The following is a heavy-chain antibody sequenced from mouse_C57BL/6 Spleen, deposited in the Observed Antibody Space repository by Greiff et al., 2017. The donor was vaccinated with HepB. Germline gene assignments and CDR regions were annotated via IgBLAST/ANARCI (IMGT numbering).Heavy chain of an antibody. J-gene: IGHJ4*01. V-gene: IGHV1-61*01. CDR1: GYTFTSYW. CDR3: ARTIYYDYDGYAMDY. CDR2: IYPSDSET. Sequence: QVHVKQPGAELVRPGSSVKLSCKASGYTFTSYWMDWVKQRPGQGLEWIGNIYPSDSETHYNQKFKDKATLTVDKSSSTAYMQLSSLTSEDSAVYYCARTIYYDYDGYAMDYWGQGTSVTVSS. D-gene: IGHD2-4*01.